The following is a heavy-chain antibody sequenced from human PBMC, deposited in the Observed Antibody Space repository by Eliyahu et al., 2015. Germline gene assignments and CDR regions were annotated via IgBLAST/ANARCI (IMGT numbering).Heavy chain of an antibody. V-gene: IGHV4-34*01. CDR2: INHSGST. D-gene: IGHD3-9*01. Sequence: QVQLQQWGAGLLKPSETLSLTCAXXGGSFSGYYWXWTRQPPGKGLEWLGEINHSGSTNYNPSXKSRVTISVDTSKNQFSLKLSSVTAADTAVYYCARRPPNPRYFDWSRGYYXYMDVWGKGTTVTVSS. CDR3: ARRPPNPRYFDWSRGYYXYMDV. J-gene: IGHJ6*03. CDR1: GGSFSGYY.